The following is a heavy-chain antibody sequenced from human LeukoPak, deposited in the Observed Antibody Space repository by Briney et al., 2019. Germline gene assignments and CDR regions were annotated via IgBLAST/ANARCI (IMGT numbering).Heavy chain of an antibody. Sequence: GGSLRLSCATSGFTFSTYAMSWVRQAPGKGLEWVSVISGSGGSTYYADSVKGRFTISRDNSKNTLYLQMNSLRAEDTAVYYCAKSGCSGGSCYSDRQYYYYYYMDVWGKGTTVTVSS. J-gene: IGHJ6*03. D-gene: IGHD2-15*01. CDR2: ISGSGGST. CDR3: AKSGCSGGSCYSDRQYYYYYYMDV. V-gene: IGHV3-23*01. CDR1: GFTFSTYA.